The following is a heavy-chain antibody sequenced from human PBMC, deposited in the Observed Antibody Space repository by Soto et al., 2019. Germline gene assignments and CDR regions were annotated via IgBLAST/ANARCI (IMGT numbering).Heavy chain of an antibody. CDR3: ARVVLTITRGAFDA. CDR1: GGSISSSNW. V-gene: IGHV4-4*02. Sequence: QVQLQEWGPGLVKRSGTLSLTCAVSGGSISSSNWWTWVRQSPGKGLEYIGEISPSGTSNSNPSLNSRVTLSVDKSKNHFSLTLTSVTAADTAVYYCARVVLTITRGAFDAWGQGTLVIVSA. CDR2: ISPSGTS. J-gene: IGHJ3*01. D-gene: IGHD3-9*01.